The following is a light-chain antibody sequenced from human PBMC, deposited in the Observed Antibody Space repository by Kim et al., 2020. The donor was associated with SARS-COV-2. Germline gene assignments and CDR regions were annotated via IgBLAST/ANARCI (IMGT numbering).Light chain of an antibody. V-gene: IGKV1-5*01. CDR3: QYYDQLSRT. CDR2: DTA. Sequence: DIRMTQSPSSLSSSVGDRVTITCRASQGVSGWVDWYQQKPGKAPKLLIYDTANLESGVPSRFSGGASGTEFTLTIHNLQPDDFATYYCQYYDQLSRTFGQGTKLDIK. J-gene: IGKJ3*01. CDR1: QGVSGW.